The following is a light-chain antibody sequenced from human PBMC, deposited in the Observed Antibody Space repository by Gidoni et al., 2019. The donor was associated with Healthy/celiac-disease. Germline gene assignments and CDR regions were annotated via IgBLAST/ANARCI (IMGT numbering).Light chain of an antibody. CDR2: AAS. J-gene: IGKJ5*01. V-gene: IGKV1-39*01. Sequence: IQMTQSPSSLSASVGDRVTITCRASQSSRSYFNWYQQQPGTAPKLLIYAASSLQSAVTSRFSGSGSGTDFFRIISSLQPEDFATYYCQQRYSTPPITFGQGTRLEIK. CDR1: QSSRSY. CDR3: QQRYSTPPIT.